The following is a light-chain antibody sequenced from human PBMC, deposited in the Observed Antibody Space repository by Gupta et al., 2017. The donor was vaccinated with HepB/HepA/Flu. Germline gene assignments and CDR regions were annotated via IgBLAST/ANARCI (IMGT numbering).Light chain of an antibody. CDR3: FQYTYRPHT. CDR1: LSLVHNGGDTL. Sequence: EVVMTHSPLSLPVTLGQPAPISCNSSLSLVHNGGDTLLDWFQQRPGKSPRRLIYRVSNRDSGVPDRFSGGGSGTYFTLRISRVEAEDVGVYYCFQYTYRPHTFGQGTKLEIK. CDR2: RVS. J-gene: IGKJ2*01. V-gene: IGKV2-30*02.